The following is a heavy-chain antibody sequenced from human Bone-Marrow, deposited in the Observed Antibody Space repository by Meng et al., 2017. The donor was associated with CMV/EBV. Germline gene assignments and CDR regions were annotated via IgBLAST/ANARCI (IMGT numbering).Heavy chain of an antibody. CDR2: IIPIFGTA. Sequence: SVKVSCKASGGTFSSYAISWVRQAPGQGLEWMGGIIPIFGTANYAQKFQGRVTITTDESTSTAYMELSSLRSEDTAVYYCAREFRWELPHPDAFDIWGQGTMVSVS. CDR1: GGTFSSYA. CDR3: AREFRWELPHPDAFDI. V-gene: IGHV1-69*05. D-gene: IGHD1-26*01. J-gene: IGHJ3*02.